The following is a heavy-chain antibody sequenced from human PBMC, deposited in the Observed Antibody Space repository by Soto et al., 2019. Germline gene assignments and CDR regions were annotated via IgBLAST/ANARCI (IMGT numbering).Heavy chain of an antibody. CDR1: GFTFPNYG. J-gene: IGHJ2*01. CDR3: AKEASVPSFGEFWFFDL. Sequence: EVQLLESGGGLVQPGGSLRLSCDGSGFTFPNYGMTWVRQAPGQGLERVSSVSGDGFTAYYADSVKGRFTISRDNSKNTVYVQMNSLRAEDTAVYYCAKEASVPSFGEFWFFDLWGRGTPVTVSS. CDR2: VSGDGFTA. V-gene: IGHV3-23*01. D-gene: IGHD3-10*01.